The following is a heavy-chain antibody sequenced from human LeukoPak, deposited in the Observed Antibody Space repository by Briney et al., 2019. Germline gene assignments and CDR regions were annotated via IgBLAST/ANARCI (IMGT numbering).Heavy chain of an antibody. CDR1: GFTVSSNY. CDR3: AKDDCGGYCYPDY. D-gene: IGHD2-21*01. Sequence: GGSLRLSCAASGFTVSSNYINWVRQAPGKGLEWVSIIYSDGRTFYADSVKGRFTISRDNSKNTLYLQMNSLRAEDTAVYYCAKDDCGGYCYPDYWGQGTLVTVSS. CDR2: IYSDGRT. J-gene: IGHJ4*02. V-gene: IGHV3-53*05.